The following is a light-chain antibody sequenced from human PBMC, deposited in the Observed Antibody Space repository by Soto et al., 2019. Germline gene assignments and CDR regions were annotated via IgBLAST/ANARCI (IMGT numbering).Light chain of an antibody. Sequence: ETVVRQAAGTRTLSPGATRTLSCRASQSLSSSYVAWYQQKPGQAPRLLIYGASSRATGIPERFSGSGSGTDFTLTISRLEPEDCAVYYCQQYGRTFGPGTKVDI. V-gene: IGKV3-20*01. J-gene: IGKJ3*01. CDR2: GAS. CDR1: QSLSSSY. CDR3: QQYGRT.